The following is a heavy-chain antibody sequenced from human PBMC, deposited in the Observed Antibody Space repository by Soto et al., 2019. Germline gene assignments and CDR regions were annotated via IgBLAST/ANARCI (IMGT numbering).Heavy chain of an antibody. D-gene: IGHD3-16*01. J-gene: IGHJ4*02. V-gene: IGHV4-34*01. CDR2: INHSGST. CDR3: ARGPKNPNMITFGGATEFDDY. Sequence: SETLSLTCAVYGGSFSGYYWSWIRQPPGKGLEWIGEINHSGSTNYNPSLKSRVTISVDTSKNQFSLKLSSVTAADTAVYYCARGPKNPNMITFGGATEFDDYWGQGTLVTVSS. CDR1: GGSFSGYY.